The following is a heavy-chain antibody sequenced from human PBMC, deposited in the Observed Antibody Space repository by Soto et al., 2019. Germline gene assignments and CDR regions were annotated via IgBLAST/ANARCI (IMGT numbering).Heavy chain of an antibody. V-gene: IGHV3-23*01. J-gene: IGHJ4*02. Sequence: DVQLLESGGDLVQPGGSLRLSCAASGFTFSSYAMSWVRQAPGKGLEGVSSMSGAGRSSYDADSVKGRFTISRDNSKNTLYLQMNNLRAEDTALYYCAKGPIFGVENIYDYWGQGTLVTVSS. D-gene: IGHD3-3*01. CDR2: MSGAGRSS. CDR1: GFTFSSYA. CDR3: AKGPIFGVENIYDY.